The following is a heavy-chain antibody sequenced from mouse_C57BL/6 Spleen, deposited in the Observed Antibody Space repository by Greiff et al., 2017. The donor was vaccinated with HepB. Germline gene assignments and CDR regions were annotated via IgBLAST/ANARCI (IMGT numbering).Heavy chain of an antibody. CDR1: GFSLTSYA. V-gene: IGHV2-9-1*01. D-gene: IGHD1-1*01. CDR2: IWTGGGT. Sequence: QVQLQQSGPGLVAPSQRLSITCTVSGFSLTSYAISWVRQPPGKGLEWLGVIWTGGGTNYNSALKSRLSISKDNSKSQVFLKMNSLQTDDTARYYCARNYYGSSYYFDYWGQGTTLTVSS. J-gene: IGHJ2*01. CDR3: ARNYYGSSYYFDY.